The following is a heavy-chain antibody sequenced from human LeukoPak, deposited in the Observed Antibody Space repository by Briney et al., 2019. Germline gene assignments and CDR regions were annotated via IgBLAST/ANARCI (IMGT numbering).Heavy chain of an antibody. J-gene: IGHJ4*02. CDR1: GYTFTGYY. CDR2: INPNSGGT. D-gene: IGHD6-19*01. CDR3: ARGVAVAGRQFDY. Sequence: ASVKVSCKASGYTFTGYYMHWVRQAPGQGLEWMGWINPNSGGTNYAQKFQGRVIMTRDTSISTAHMELSRLRSDDTAVYYCARGVAVAGRQFDYWGQGTLVTVSS. V-gene: IGHV1-2*02.